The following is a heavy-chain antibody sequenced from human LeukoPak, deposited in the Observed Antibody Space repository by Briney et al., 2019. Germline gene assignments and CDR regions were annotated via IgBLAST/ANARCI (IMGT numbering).Heavy chain of an antibody. CDR3: ARGPVGATYGGWFDP. Sequence: WASVKVSCKASGYTFTSYGISWVRQAPGQGLEWMGWISAYNGNTNYAQKLQGRVTMTTDTSTSTAYMELRRLRSDDTAVYYCARGPVGATYGGWFDPWGQGTLVTVSS. CDR1: GYTFTSYG. J-gene: IGHJ5*02. CDR2: ISAYNGNT. V-gene: IGHV1-18*01. D-gene: IGHD1-26*01.